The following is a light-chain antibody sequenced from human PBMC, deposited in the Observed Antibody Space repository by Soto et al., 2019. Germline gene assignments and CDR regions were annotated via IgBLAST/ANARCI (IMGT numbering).Light chain of an antibody. Sequence: QAVVTQEPSLTVSPGGTVTLTCGSSTGAVTSGHYPYWFQVKPGKAPRTLLYDVNNQHSWTPARFSGSRLWGKAALTLSGAQPEDEAAYYCMLSYSGPSIFGRGTQLTVL. CDR3: MLSYSGPSI. J-gene: IGLJ7*01. CDR2: DVN. V-gene: IGLV7-46*01. CDR1: TGAVTSGHY.